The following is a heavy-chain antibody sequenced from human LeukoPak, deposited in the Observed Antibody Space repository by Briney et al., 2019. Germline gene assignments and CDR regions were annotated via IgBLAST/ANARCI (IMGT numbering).Heavy chain of an antibody. Sequence: GGSLRLSCAASGFTFSSYSMNWVRQAPGKGLEWVSSISSSSYIYYADSVKGRLTISRDNAKNSLYLQMNSLRAEDTAVYYCARIPMRGNWFDPWGQGTLVTVSS. V-gene: IGHV3-21*01. D-gene: IGHD3-10*01. CDR1: GFTFSSYS. J-gene: IGHJ5*02. CDR2: ISSSSYI. CDR3: ARIPMRGNWFDP.